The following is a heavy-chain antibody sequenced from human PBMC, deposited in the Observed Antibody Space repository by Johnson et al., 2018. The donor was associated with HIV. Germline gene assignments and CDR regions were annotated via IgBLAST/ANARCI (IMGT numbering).Heavy chain of an antibody. CDR1: GFTFSSFA. CDR2: ISSDVSNK. D-gene: IGHD3-16*01. CDR3: VRTSCTGARCLGYDPFDV. Sequence: QVQLVESGGGVVQPGRSLRLSCAASGFTFSSFAMHWVRQAPGKGLEWVAVISSDVSNKYYADSVKGRFTISRDNSKNTLYLQMNSLSAEDTAVYYCVRTSCTGARCLGYDPFDVWGQGTMVTVSS. V-gene: IGHV3-30-3*01. J-gene: IGHJ3*01.